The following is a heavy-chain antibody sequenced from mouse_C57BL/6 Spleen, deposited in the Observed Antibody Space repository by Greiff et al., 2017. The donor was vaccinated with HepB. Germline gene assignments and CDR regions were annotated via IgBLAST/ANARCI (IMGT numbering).Heavy chain of an antibody. CDR1: GYTFTSYW. CDR3: AGIYYGHDGGYFDY. D-gene: IGHD2-2*01. V-gene: IGHV1-64*01. CDR2: IHPNSGGA. J-gene: IGHJ2*01. Sequence: VQLQQSGAELVKPGASVKLSCKASGYTFTSYWMHWVKQRPGQGLEWIGMIHPNSGGADYNEKFKSKATLTVDKSSSTAYMQLSSLTSEDSAVYYCAGIYYGHDGGYFDYWGQGTTLTVSS.